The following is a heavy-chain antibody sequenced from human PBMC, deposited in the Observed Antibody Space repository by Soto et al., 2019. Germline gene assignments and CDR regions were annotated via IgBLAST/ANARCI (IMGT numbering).Heavy chain of an antibody. V-gene: IGHV4-30-2*01. D-gene: IGHD6-19*01. CDR3: ASAREQWLDVDY. CDR1: GGSISFGGYS. CDR2: FYHSETT. Sequence: QLQLQQSGSGLVKPSQTLSLPCAVSGGSISFGGYSWRWIRQAPGKGLEWIGYFYHSETTYYNPSLTSRVTISVDRSQNQFSLKLNSVTAADTAVYYWASAREQWLDVDYWGQGTLVTVSS. J-gene: IGHJ4*02.